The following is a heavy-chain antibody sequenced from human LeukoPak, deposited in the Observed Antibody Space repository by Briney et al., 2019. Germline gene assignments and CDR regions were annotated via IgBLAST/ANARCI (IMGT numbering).Heavy chain of an antibody. Sequence: SETLSLTCTVSGGSISSYYWSWVRQPPGKGLEWIGYIYYSGSTNYNPSLKSRVTISVDTSKNQFSLKLSSVTAADTAVYYCARQYYYGMDVWGQGTTVTVSS. J-gene: IGHJ6*02. CDR2: IYYSGST. CDR3: ARQYYYGMDV. V-gene: IGHV4-59*01. CDR1: GGSISSYY.